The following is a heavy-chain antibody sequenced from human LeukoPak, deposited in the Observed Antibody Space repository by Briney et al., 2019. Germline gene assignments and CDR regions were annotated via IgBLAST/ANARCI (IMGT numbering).Heavy chain of an antibody. J-gene: IGHJ4*02. CDR3: ARLLSSSWYYFDY. D-gene: IGHD6-13*01. CDR2: IYYSGST. Sequence: SETLSLTCTISGGSFSRYYWNWIRQAPGKGLEWIGYIYYSGSTNYNPSLKSRVTISVGTSKNQFSLKLSSVTAADTAVYYCARLLSSSWYYFDYWGQGTLVTVSS. V-gene: IGHV4-59*08. CDR1: GGSFSRYY.